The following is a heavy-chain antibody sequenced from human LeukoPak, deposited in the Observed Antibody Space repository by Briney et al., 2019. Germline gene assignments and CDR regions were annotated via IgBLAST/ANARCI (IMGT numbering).Heavy chain of an antibody. CDR2: INPNSGGT. CDR3: ARDPTYTWNYDY. D-gene: IGHD1-7*01. J-gene: IGHJ4*02. V-gene: IGHV1-2*06. Sequence: ASVKVSCKASGYTFTGYYMHWVRQAPGQGLEWMGRINPNSGGTNYAQKFQGRVTMTRDTSISTAYMELSRLRSDDTAVYYCARDPTYTWNYDYWGQGTLVTVSS. CDR1: GYTFTGYY.